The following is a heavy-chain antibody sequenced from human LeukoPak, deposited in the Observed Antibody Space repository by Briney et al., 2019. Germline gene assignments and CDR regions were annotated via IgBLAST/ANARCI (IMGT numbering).Heavy chain of an antibody. CDR2: IDRDGSRI. CDR3: VRGDDYGGPHY. J-gene: IGHJ4*02. V-gene: IGHV3-74*01. CDR1: GFTFSSYW. Sequence: GGSLRLSCAVSGFTFSSYWMHWVRQAPGKGLVWVSRIDRDGSRINYADSVKGRFTISRDNGKNTLFLQMNSLRAEDAAVYYCVRGDDYGGPHYWGQGTLVTVSS. D-gene: IGHD4-23*01.